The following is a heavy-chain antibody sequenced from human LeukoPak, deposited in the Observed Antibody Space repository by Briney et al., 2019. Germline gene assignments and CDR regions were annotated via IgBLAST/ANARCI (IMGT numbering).Heavy chain of an antibody. V-gene: IGHV4-34*01. CDR3: ARVSMVGPRDY. Sequence: SETLSLTCAVYGGSFSGYYWSWIRQPPGKGLEWIGEINHSGSTNYNPSLKSRVTISVDTSKNQFSLKLSSVTAADTAVYYCARVSMVGPRDYWGQGTLVTVSS. CDR2: INHSGST. D-gene: IGHD1-26*01. CDR1: GGSFSGYY. J-gene: IGHJ4*02.